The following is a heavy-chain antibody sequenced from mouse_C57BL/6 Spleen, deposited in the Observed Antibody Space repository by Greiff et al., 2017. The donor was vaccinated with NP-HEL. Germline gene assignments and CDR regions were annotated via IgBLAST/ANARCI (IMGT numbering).Heavy chain of an antibody. CDR3: AYYEYDEDVYCDC. CDR1: GYTFTSYT. J-gene: IGHJ2*01. CDR2: INPSSGYT. Sequence: QVQLQQSGAELARPGASVKMSCKASGYTFTSYTMHWVKQRPGQGLAWIGYINPSSGYTKYHQKFTDKATLTADKSSRPAYMQRSSLTSEDSAVSDCAYYEYDEDVYCDCWGQGTTLTVSS. D-gene: IGHD2-4*01. V-gene: IGHV1-4*01.